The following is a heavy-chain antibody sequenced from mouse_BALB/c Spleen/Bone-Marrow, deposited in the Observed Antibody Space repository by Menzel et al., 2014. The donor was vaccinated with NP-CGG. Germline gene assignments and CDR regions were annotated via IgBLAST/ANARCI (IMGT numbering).Heavy chain of an antibody. CDR1: GYTFTNYW. D-gene: IGHD2-1*01. Sequence: QVQLQQSGAELAKPGAPVKMSCKASGYTFTNYWMHWVKQRPGQGLEWIGYINPSTGYTGYNQKFKDKATLTADKSSSTAYMQLSSLTSEGSAVYYCARSYGNYVDYWGQGTTLTVSS. CDR2: INPSTGYT. V-gene: IGHV1-7*01. J-gene: IGHJ2*01. CDR3: ARSYGNYVDY.